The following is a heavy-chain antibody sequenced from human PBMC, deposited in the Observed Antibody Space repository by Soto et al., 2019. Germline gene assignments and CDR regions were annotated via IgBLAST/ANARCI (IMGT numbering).Heavy chain of an antibody. CDR2: ISYDGSNK. Sequence: QVHLLEAGGGVVQPGRSLRLSCAASGFTFSSYGMHWVRQAPGKGLEWVAVISYDGSNKYYADSVKGRFTISRDNSKNTLYLQMNSLRAEDTAVYYCAKEGSSSWYPYYYYGMDVWGQGSTVTVSS. CDR3: AKEGSSSWYPYYYYGMDV. J-gene: IGHJ6*02. V-gene: IGHV3-30*18. CDR1: GFTFSSYG. D-gene: IGHD6-13*01.